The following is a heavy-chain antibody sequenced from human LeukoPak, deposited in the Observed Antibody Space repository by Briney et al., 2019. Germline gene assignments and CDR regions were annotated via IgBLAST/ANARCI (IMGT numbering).Heavy chain of an antibody. CDR3: ARDARRRDGYNYAEV. CDR2: INHGGST. V-gene: IGHV4-34*01. Sequence: PSETLSLTCAVYGGSFSNYFCSWLRQPPGKGLEWIGEINHGGSTNYNPSLKSRVTISVDTSKNHFSLKLSSVTAADTAVYYCARDARRRDGYNYAEVWGQGTLVTVSS. CDR1: GGSFSNYF. J-gene: IGHJ4*02. D-gene: IGHD5-24*01.